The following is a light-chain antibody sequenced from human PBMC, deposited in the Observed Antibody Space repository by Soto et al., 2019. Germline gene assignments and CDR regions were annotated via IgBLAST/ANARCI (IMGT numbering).Light chain of an antibody. Sequence: DIVLTHSPGTLSLSPCERATLSFRASQTVTRNYLAWHQQKPGQTPRLLVYGASSRATGIPDRFSGSGSGTDFTLTISRLEPEDFAVYYCQQHGSSPITFGQGTRLEIK. CDR1: QTVTRNY. CDR3: QQHGSSPIT. CDR2: GAS. V-gene: IGKV3-20*01. J-gene: IGKJ5*01.